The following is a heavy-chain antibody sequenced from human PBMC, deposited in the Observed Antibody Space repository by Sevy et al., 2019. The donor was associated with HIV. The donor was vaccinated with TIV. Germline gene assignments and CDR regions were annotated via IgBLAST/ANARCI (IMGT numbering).Heavy chain of an antibody. J-gene: IGHJ3*02. Sequence: SEILSLTCTVSGGSINSDHWNWIRQPPGKGLEWIGYVYYTGGTNYNPSLKNRVTISVDRTKNQFSLKLTSVTAADTAMYYCARRNDFDIWGQGTMVTVSS. CDR1: GGSINSDH. V-gene: IGHV4-59*08. CDR2: VYYTGGT. CDR3: ARRNDFDI.